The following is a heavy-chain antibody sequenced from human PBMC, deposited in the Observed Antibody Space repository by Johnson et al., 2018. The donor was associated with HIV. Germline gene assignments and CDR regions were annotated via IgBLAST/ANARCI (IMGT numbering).Heavy chain of an antibody. CDR3: ARDGPLQFLEWLSAGAFDI. Sequence: VQLVESGGGLVQPGGSLRLSCAASGFSFDDYAMHWVRQPPGKGLEWVAAISWNTASIGYADSVKGRFTISRDNAKRSLFLQMNSLRAEDTAVYYCARDGPLQFLEWLSAGAFDIWGQGTMVTVSS. V-gene: IGHV3-9*01. J-gene: IGHJ3*02. D-gene: IGHD3-3*01. CDR1: GFSFDDYA. CDR2: ISWNTASI.